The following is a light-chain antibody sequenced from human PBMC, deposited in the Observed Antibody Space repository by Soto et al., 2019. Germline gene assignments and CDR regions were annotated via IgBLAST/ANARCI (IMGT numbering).Light chain of an antibody. CDR2: EDN. CDR1: GGSSARNS. Sequence: NFMLTQPRSLSESPGKTVTISCTRSGGSSARNSVHWYQQRPGSAPTTVIYEDNQRPSGVPDRFSSSIDSSANSASLSISGLKAEDEAENYGKSYDRSTLWVFGGGTKLTVL. CDR3: KSYDRSTLWV. J-gene: IGLJ3*02. V-gene: IGLV6-57*03.